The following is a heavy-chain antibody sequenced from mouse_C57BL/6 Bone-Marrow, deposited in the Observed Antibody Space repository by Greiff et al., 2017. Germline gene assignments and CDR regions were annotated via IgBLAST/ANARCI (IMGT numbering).Heavy chain of an antibody. Sequence: QVQLQQPGAELVKPGASVKMSCKASGYTFTSYWITWVKQRPGQGLEWIGDIYPGGGSTNYNEKFKSKATLTVDKSSSTAYMQLSPLTSADSAVDSRARHAQATPAFGDWGHTTTL. CDR3: ARHAQATPAFGD. CDR1: GYTFTSYW. CDR2: IYPGGGST. D-gene: IGHD3-2*02. V-gene: IGHV1-55*01. J-gene: IGHJ2*01.